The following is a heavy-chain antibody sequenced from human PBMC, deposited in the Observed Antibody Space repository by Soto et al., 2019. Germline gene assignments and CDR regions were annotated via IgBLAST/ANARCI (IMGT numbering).Heavy chain of an antibody. Sequence: EVQLLESGGGLVQPGGSLRLSCAASGFTFSSYAMSWVRQAPGKGLEWVSAISGSGGSTYYADSVKGRFTISRDNSKNTLYLQMNSLRAEDTAVYYCAKEEGAKTYYDFRSGYSRKGDAFDIWGQGTMVTVSS. CDR1: GFTFSSYA. V-gene: IGHV3-23*01. J-gene: IGHJ3*02. D-gene: IGHD3-3*01. CDR3: AKEEGAKTYYDFRSGYSRKGDAFDI. CDR2: ISGSGGST.